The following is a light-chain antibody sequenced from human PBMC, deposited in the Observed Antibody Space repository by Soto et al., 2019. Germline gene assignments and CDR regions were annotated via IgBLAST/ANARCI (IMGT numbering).Light chain of an antibody. Sequence: EIVMTQSPATLSVSPGETTRLSFRASQSIDSDVAWYQQKVGQTPRLLIYDASQKAPGVPGRFSGSGSGTDFSLTISSLEPEDFGVYYCQQRSNWVVGPVTKWDNK. CDR3: QQRSNWV. J-gene: IGKJ3*01. CDR2: DAS. CDR1: QSIDSD. V-gene: IGKV3-11*01.